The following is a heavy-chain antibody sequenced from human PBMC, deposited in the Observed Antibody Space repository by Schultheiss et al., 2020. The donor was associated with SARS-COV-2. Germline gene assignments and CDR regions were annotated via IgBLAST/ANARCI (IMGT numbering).Heavy chain of an antibody. CDR1: GGSISSGGYY. D-gene: IGHD5-24*01. CDR2: IYYSGST. CDR3: ARQRWLQRLPIRLGAFQH. Sequence: SETLSLTCTVSGGSISSGGYYWSWIRQHPGKGLEWIGYIYYSGSTNYNPSLKSRVTISVDTSKNQFSLKLSSLTAADTAVYYCARQRWLQRLPIRLGAFQHWGQGTLVTVSS. J-gene: IGHJ1*01. V-gene: IGHV4-31*03.